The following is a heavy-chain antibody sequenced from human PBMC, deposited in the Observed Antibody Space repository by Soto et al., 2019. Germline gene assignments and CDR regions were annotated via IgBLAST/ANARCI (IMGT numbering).Heavy chain of an antibody. CDR3: VKERYAQLWLEDYGMDV. V-gene: IGHV3-30*18. CDR2: ISYDGTDK. Sequence: QVQLVESGGGVVQPGRSLRLSCAASGFTFSSYGIHWVRQAPGKGLEWVALISYDGTDKYYADSVKGRFTISRDNSKKTLYLKMSSLGPEDTAVYYCVKERYAQLWLEDYGMDVWGQCTTVTV. D-gene: IGHD5-18*01. J-gene: IGHJ6*02. CDR1: GFTFSSYG.